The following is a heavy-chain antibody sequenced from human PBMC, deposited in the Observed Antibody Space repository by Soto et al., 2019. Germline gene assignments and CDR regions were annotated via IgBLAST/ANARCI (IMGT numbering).Heavy chain of an antibody. D-gene: IGHD3-22*01. CDR3: AKDNAAAGRWDYYDSSGYYFYGMGV. CDR2: ISYDGSNK. CDR1: GFTFSSYG. V-gene: IGHV3-30*18. J-gene: IGHJ6*02. Sequence: GGSLRLSCAASGFTFSSYGMHWVRQAPGKGLEWVADISYDGSNKYYADFVKGRFTIYRDNSKNTLYQQMNRLRAEDTAVYYCAKDNAAAGRWDYYDSSGYYFYGMGVWGQGTTVTVSS.